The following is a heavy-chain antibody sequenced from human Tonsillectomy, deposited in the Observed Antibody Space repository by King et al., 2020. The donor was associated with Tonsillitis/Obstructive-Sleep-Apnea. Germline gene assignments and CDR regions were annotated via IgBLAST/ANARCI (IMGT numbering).Heavy chain of an antibody. CDR3: ARTGRDSSGYYGDDAFDI. CDR1: GFSLSTSGVG. CDR2: IYWDDDK. J-gene: IGHJ3*02. V-gene: IGHV2-5*02. D-gene: IGHD3-22*01. Sequence: ITLKESGPTLVKPTQTLTLTCTFSGFSLSTSGVGVGWIRQPPGKALEWLALIYWDDDKRYSPSLKSRLTITKDTSKNQVVLTMTNMDPVDTATYYCARTGRDSSGYYGDDAFDIWGQGTMVTVSS.